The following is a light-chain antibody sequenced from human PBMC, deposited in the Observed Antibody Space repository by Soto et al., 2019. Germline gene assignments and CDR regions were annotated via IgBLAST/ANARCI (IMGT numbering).Light chain of an antibody. CDR2: SNS. J-gene: IGLJ1*01. CDR3: AAWDDSLNGYV. CDR1: SSKIGSNT. Sequence: QSVLTQPPSASGTPGQRVTISCSGSSSKIGSNTVNWYQQLPGTAPKLLVYSNSQRPSGVPDRFSGSKSGTSASLAISGLQSEDEASYYCAAWDDSLNGYVFGTGTKVTVL. V-gene: IGLV1-44*01.